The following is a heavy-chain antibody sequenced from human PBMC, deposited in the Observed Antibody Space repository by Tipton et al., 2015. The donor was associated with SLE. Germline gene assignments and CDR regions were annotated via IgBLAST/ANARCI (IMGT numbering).Heavy chain of an antibody. CDR3: ARMGEWYSDYYYYALDV. CDR1: GDSISSHY. CDR2: IYYSGST. J-gene: IGHJ6*02. V-gene: IGHV4-59*11. Sequence: GLVKPSETLSLTCTVSGDSISSHYWSWIRQPPGKGLEWIGYIYYSGSTNYNPSLKSRVTISVDTSKNQFSLKLSSVTAADTAIYYCARMGEWYSDYYYYALDVWGQGTTVTVSS. D-gene: IGHD3-16*01.